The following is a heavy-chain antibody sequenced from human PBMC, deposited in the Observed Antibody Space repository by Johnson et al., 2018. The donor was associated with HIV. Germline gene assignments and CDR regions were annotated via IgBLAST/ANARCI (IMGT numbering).Heavy chain of an antibody. V-gene: IGHV3-30*02. D-gene: IGHD3-22*01. CDR2: IRYDGSNK. CDR1: GFTFSSYG. CDR3: AKGDYFDTRAAFDI. Sequence: QVQLVESGGGVVQPGGSLRLSCAASGFTFSSYGMHWVRQAPGKGLEWVAFIRYDGSNKYYADSVKGRFTISRDNSKNTLYLQMNSLRAEDTAVYYCAKGDYFDTRAAFDIWGQGTVVIVSS. J-gene: IGHJ3*02.